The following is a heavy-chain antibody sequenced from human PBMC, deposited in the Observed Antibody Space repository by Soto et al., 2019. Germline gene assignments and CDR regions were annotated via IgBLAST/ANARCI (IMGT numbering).Heavy chain of an antibody. Sequence: GESLKISCKGSGYSFTSYWISWVRQMPGKGLEWMGRIDPSDSYTNYSPSFQGHITISADKSISTAYLQWSSLKASDTAMYYCATHQETYCGGDCYAVVAFDIWGQGIMVTVSS. CDR3: ATHQETYCGGDCYAVVAFDI. D-gene: IGHD2-21*02. CDR1: GYSFTSYW. CDR2: IDPSDSYT. J-gene: IGHJ3*02. V-gene: IGHV5-10-1*01.